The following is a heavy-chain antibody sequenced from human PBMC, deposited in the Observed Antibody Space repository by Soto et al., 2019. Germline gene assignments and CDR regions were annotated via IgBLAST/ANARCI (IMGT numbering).Heavy chain of an antibody. CDR1: GFTFSNAW. V-gene: IGHV3-15*01. CDR2: IKSKTDGGTT. J-gene: IGHJ4*02. D-gene: IGHD3-22*01. Sequence: EVQLVESGGGLVKPGGSLRLSCAASGFTFSNAWMSWVRQAPGKGLEWVGRIKSKTDGGTTDYAAPVKGRFTISRDESKNTLYLQMNSLKTEDTAVYYCTTEDRYYDSSGYYYVGPDYWGQGTLVTVSS. CDR3: TTEDRYYDSSGYYYVGPDY.